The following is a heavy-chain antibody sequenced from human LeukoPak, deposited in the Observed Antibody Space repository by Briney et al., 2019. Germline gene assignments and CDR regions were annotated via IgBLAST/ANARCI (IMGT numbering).Heavy chain of an antibody. CDR1: GGSFSGYY. J-gene: IGHJ4*02. D-gene: IGHD6-19*01. CDR2: INHSGST. CDR3: ARGRGAVAGTVPIDY. V-gene: IGHV4-34*01. Sequence: PPETLSLTCAVYGGSFSGYYWSWIRQPPGKGLEWIGEINHSGSTNYNPSLKSRVTISVDTSKNQFSLKLSSVTAADTAVYYCARGRGAVAGTVPIDYWGQGTLVTVSS.